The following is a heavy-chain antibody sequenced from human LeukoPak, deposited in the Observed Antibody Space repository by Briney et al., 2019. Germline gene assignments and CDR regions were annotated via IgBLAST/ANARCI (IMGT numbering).Heavy chain of an antibody. D-gene: IGHD2-2*01. CDR3: AKAAYDCSSTSCYGPGGFDP. CDR2: ISYDGSNK. J-gene: IGHJ5*02. Sequence: GRSLRLSCVASGFTFSSYGMHWVRQAPGKGLEWVAVISYDGSNKYYADSVKGRFTISRDNSKNTLYLQMNSLRAEDTAVYYCAKAAYDCSSTSCYGPGGFDPWGQGTLVTVSS. CDR1: GFTFSSYG. V-gene: IGHV3-30*18.